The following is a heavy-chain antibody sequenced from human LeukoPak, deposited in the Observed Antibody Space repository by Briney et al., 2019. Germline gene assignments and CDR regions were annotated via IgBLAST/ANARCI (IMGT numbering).Heavy chain of an antibody. V-gene: IGHV1-69*05. CDR3: GRKAGDCGGGSCYSIDY. CDR1: GGSFSSEA. D-gene: IGHD2-15*01. J-gene: IGHJ4*02. Sequence: GASVKVSCRAFGGSFSSEAISWVRQAPGQGLEWMGGIIPIFGTANYAQKLQGRVTITTDESTSTAYMEVRSLRSGDTAVYYCGRKAGDCGGGSCYSIDYWGQGTLVTVSS. CDR2: IIPIFGTA.